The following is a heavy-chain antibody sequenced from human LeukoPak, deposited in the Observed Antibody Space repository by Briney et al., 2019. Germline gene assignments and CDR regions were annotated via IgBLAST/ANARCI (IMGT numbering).Heavy chain of an antibody. Sequence: SETLSHTCTVSGGSISSSSYYWGWIRQPPGKGLEWIGSIYYSGSTYYNPSLKSRVTISVDTSKNQFSLKLSSVTAADTAVYYCARGLDIVVLPAVFSPDHDAFDIWGQGTMVTLSS. CDR3: ARGLDIVVLPAVFSPDHDAFDI. V-gene: IGHV4-39*01. D-gene: IGHD2-2*01. CDR1: GGSISSSSYY. CDR2: IYYSGST. J-gene: IGHJ3*02.